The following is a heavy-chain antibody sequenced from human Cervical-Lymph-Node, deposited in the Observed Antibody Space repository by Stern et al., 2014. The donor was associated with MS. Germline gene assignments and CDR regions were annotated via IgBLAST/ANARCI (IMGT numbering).Heavy chain of an antibody. D-gene: IGHD6-13*01. CDR3: ARDSSDTWYGPIDS. Sequence: QVQLQESGPGLVKPSATLSLTCTVSGGSIINYYWSWIRQSPGKGLEWIGYIYYSGRTNYNPSLKSRVTISVDTSKNQFSLMLTSVTAADTAVYYCARDSSDTWYGPIDSWGQGTLVTVSS. CDR2: IYYSGRT. J-gene: IGHJ4*02. CDR1: GGSIINYY. V-gene: IGHV4-59*01.